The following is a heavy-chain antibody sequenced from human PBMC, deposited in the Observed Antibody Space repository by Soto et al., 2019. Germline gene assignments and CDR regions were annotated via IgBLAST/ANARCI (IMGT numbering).Heavy chain of an antibody. Sequence: SVKVSCKASGGTFSSYAISWVRQAPGEGLEWMGGIIPIFGTANYAQKFQGRVTITADESTSTAYMELSSLRSEDTAVYYCARVGSGRLVGTTTSYSEYWGQRTIFNVSS. CDR1: GGTFSSYA. J-gene: IGHJ4*02. CDR3: ARVGSGRLVGTTTSYSEY. D-gene: IGHD1-26*01. CDR2: IIPIFGTA. V-gene: IGHV1-69*13.